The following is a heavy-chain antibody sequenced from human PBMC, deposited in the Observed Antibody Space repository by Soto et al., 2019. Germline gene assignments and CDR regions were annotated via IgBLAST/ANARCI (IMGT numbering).Heavy chain of an antibody. J-gene: IGHJ6*02. Sequence: QVQLVQSGAEVKKPGASVKVSCKASGYTFTSYGISWVRQAPGQGLEWMGWISAYNGNTNYAQKLQGRVTMTTDTSTSTAYMELRSPRSDDTAVYYCARLKGGGNSRLGYYGMDVWGQGTTVTVSS. D-gene: IGHD2-21*02. CDR1: GYTFTSYG. CDR3: ARLKGGGNSRLGYYGMDV. V-gene: IGHV1-18*01. CDR2: ISAYNGNT.